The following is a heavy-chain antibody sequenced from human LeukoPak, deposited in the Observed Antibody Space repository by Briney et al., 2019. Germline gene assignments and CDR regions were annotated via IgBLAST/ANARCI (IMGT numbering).Heavy chain of an antibody. D-gene: IGHD5-12*01. CDR2: MYSSGST. Sequence: PSETLSLTCTVSDDSISSSTYYWGWIRQPPGKGLEWIGIMYSSGSTSYNPSLKSRVTISVDTSKNQFSLKLSSVTAADTAVYYCARDATRMGNYFDYWGQGTLVTVSS. V-gene: IGHV4-39*07. CDR3: ARDATRMGNYFDY. J-gene: IGHJ4*02. CDR1: DDSISSSTYY.